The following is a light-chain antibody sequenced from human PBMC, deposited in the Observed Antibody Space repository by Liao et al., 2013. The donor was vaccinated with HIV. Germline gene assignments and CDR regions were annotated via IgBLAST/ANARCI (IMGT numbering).Light chain of an antibody. CDR2: QDS. CDR3: QAWDSSTVV. CDR1: RLGDKY. V-gene: IGLV3-1*01. J-gene: IGLJ2*01. Sequence: SYEVTQPPSVSVSPGQTASIPCSGDRLGDKYTCWYQQKPGQSPVLVIYQDSKRPSGIPERFSASNSGNTATLTITGTQAMDEADYYCQAWDSSTVVFGGGTKLTVL.